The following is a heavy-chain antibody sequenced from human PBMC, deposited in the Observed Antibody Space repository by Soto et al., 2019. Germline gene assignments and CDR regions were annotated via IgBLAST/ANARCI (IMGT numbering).Heavy chain of an antibody. CDR3: ARLDLTYSSDY. J-gene: IGHJ4*02. D-gene: IGHD3-3*01. V-gene: IGHV4-61*01. CDR2: LYYSGIN. CDR1: GDSVSSRNCY. Sequence: PSETLSLTCTVSGDSVSSRNCYWSWIRLPPGKGLEWIGYLYYSGINNYNPSLKSRVTISADTSKNQFSLKLSSVTTADTAVYYCARLDLTYSSDYWGQGTLVTVSS.